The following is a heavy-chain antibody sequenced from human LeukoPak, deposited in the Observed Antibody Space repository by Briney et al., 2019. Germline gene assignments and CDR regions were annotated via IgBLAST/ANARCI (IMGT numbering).Heavy chain of an antibody. CDR3: ARGSNWFDP. V-gene: IGHV4-59*08. CDR1: GGSISSYY. Sequence: SETLSLTCTVSGGSISSYYWSWIRQPPGKGLEWIGYIYYSGSTNYNPSLKSRVTISVDTSKNQFSLKLSSVTAADTAVYYCARGSNWFDPWGQGTLVTVSS. CDR2: IYYSGST. J-gene: IGHJ5*02.